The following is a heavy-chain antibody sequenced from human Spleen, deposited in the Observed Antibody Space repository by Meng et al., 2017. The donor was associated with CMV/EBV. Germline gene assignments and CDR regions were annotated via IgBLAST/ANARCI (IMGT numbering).Heavy chain of an antibody. CDR3: AKHVGGGVSVVPTDITDY. CDR1: GFTISSYG. V-gene: IGHV3-30*02. D-gene: IGHD2-21*01. CDR2: IRYDGSNT. J-gene: IGHJ4*02. Sequence: GGSLTLSCTVSGFTISSYGLHWVRQAPGKGLEWVAFIRYDGSNTYYAKSVKGRFTISRDNSKNTLYLQMNCLRAEDTAVYYCAKHVGGGVSVVPTDITDYWGQGTLVTVSS.